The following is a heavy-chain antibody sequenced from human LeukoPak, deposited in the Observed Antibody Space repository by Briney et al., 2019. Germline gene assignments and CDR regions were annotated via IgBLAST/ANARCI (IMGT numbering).Heavy chain of an antibody. J-gene: IGHJ4*02. CDR2: ISAHDGTR. CDR3: ARRSTLYSSGRFYFDY. V-gene: IGHV1-18*01. D-gene: IGHD6-19*01. Sequence: ASVKVSCKASGYTFTNYGITWVRQAPGQGLEWMGWISAHDGTRDYALKHEDRVTMTTDTSTSTAYMELRGLRSDDTAVYYCARRSTLYSSGRFYFDYWGQGTLVTVSS. CDR1: GYTFTNYG.